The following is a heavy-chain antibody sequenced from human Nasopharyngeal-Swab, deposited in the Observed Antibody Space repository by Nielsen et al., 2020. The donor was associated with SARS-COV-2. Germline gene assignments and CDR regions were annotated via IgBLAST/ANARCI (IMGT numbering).Heavy chain of an antibody. CDR2: IGAAGGT. D-gene: IGHD1-26*01. Sequence: GGSLRLSCAASGFTFSSNDMHWVRLPRGKGLEWVSAIGAAGGTYYPDSVKGRFTISRDSSKNTLYLQMNSLRAEDTALYYCAKVKSGTSYDAFDIWGQGTMVTVSS. CDR3: AKVKSGTSYDAFDI. V-gene: IGHV3-13*01. CDR1: GFTFSSND. J-gene: IGHJ3*02.